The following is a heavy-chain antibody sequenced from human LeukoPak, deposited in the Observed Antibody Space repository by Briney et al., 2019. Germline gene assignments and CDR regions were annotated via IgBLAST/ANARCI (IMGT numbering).Heavy chain of an antibody. Sequence: GGSLRLSCAASGFTFGNFWMSWVRQAPGRGLQWVASMKGDGSHIYYVDSVKGRFTISRDNARNSLYLQMNSLRAEDTAVYYCAKDVLRFLAYYYYMDVWGKGTTVTVSS. CDR3: AKDVLRFLAYYYYMDV. J-gene: IGHJ6*03. CDR1: GFTFGNFW. CDR2: MKGDGSHI. D-gene: IGHD3-3*01. V-gene: IGHV3-7*04.